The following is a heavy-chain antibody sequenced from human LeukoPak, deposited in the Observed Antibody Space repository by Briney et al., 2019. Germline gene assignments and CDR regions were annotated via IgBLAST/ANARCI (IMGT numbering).Heavy chain of an antibody. CDR1: GFTFSSYW. J-gene: IGHJ5*02. CDR3: ARNYYDSSGYYNWFDP. Sequence: LRLSCAASGFTFSSYWMTWIRQPPGKGLEWIGYIYHSGSTYYNPSLKSRVTISVDRSKNQFSLKLSSVTAADTAVYYCARNYYDSSGYYNWFDPWGQGTLVTVSS. CDR2: IYHSGST. V-gene: IGHV4-30-2*01. D-gene: IGHD3-22*01.